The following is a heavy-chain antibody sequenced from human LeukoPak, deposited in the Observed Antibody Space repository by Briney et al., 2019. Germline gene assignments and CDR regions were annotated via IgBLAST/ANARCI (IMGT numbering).Heavy chain of an antibody. V-gene: IGHV1-69*13. Sequence: SVKVSCKASGGTFSSYAISWVRQAPGQGLEWMGGIIPIFGTANYAQKFQGRVTITADESTSTAYMGLSSLRSEDTAVYYCARDLPHLRYCSSTSCPSAEYFQHWGQGTLVTVSS. J-gene: IGHJ1*01. CDR3: ARDLPHLRYCSSTSCPSAEYFQH. CDR2: IIPIFGTA. D-gene: IGHD2-2*01. CDR1: GGTFSSYA.